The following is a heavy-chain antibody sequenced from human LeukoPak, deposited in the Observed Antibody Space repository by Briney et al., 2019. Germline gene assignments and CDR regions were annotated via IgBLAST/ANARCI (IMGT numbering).Heavy chain of an antibody. CDR3: ARVTNTSTWGLDY. V-gene: IGHV3-33*01. J-gene: IGHJ4*02. CDR1: GFTFSSYG. Sequence: GRSLRLSCAASGFTFSSYGMHWVHQAPGKGLEWVAVIWYDGSNKYYADSVKGRFTISRDNSKNTLCLQMNSLRAEDTAMYYCARVTNTSTWGLDYWGQGTLVTVSS. D-gene: IGHD7-27*01. CDR2: IWYDGSNK.